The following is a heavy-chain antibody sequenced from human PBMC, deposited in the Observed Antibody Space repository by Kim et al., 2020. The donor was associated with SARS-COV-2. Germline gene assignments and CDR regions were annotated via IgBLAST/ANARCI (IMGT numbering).Heavy chain of an antibody. J-gene: IGHJ6*03. CDR1: GFTFSSYS. V-gene: IGHV3-21*01. D-gene: IGHD3-16*02. CDR3: ARNLRPYDYIWGSYRLAGDYYYYMDV. CDR2: ISSSSRYI. Sequence: GGSLRLSCAATGFTFSSYSMNWVRQAPGKGLEWVSSISSSSRYIYYADSVKGRFTISRDNAKNSLYLQMNSLRAEDTAVYYCARNLRPYDYIWGSYRLAGDYYYYMDVWGKGTTVTVSS.